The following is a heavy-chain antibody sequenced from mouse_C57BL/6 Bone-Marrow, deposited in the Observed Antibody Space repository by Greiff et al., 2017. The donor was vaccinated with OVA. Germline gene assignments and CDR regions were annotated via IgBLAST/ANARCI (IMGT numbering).Heavy chain of an antibody. Sequence: EVQLQQPGAELVKPGASVKLSCTASGFTFTGYYMHWVKQRTEQGLEWIGRIDPADGETKYAPKFQGKATLTADTSSNTAYLQLSSLTSEDAAVYSCASFPYSNTEDWCAYWGQGTLVTVSA. J-gene: IGHJ3*01. CDR1: GFTFTGYY. CDR3: ASFPYSNTEDWCAY. D-gene: IGHD2-5*01. V-gene: IGHV14-2*01. CDR2: IDPADGET.